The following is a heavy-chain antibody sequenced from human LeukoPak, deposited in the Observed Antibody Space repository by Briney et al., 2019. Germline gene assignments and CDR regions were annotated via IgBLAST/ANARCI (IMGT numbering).Heavy chain of an antibody. D-gene: IGHD4-17*01. Sequence: SETLSLTCTVSGGSISSSSYYWGWIRQPPGKGLDWIGSIYYSGSTYYNPSLKSRVTISVDTSKNQFSLKLSSVTAADTAVYYCARGSDYGDYGSDYWGQGTLVTVSS. CDR2: IYYSGST. CDR1: GGSISSSSYY. J-gene: IGHJ4*02. V-gene: IGHV4-39*07. CDR3: ARGSDYGDYGSDY.